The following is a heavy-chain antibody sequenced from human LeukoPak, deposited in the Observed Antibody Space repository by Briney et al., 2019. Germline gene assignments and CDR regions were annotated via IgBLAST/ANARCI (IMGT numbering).Heavy chain of an antibody. Sequence: GASVKVSCKASGYTFTSYGISWVRQAPGQGLEWMGWISAYNGNTNYAQKLQGRVTMTTDTSTSTAYMELRSLRSDDTAVYYCARGDPSSLSWLGFDYWGQGTLVTVSS. J-gene: IGHJ4*02. CDR3: ARGDPSSLSWLGFDY. CDR1: GYTFTSYG. D-gene: IGHD6-6*01. V-gene: IGHV1-18*01. CDR2: ISAYNGNT.